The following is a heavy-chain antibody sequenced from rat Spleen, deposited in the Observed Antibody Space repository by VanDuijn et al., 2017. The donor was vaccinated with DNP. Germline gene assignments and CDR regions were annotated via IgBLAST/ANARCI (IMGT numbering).Heavy chain of an antibody. J-gene: IGHJ3*01. CDR2: IQSGGST. CDR3: ARWDYDGWVAC. Sequence: QVQLKESGPGLVQPSQTLSLTCTVSGFSLTSYHVHWVRQPPGKGLEWMGRIQSGGSTDYNSALKSRLSISRDTSKSQVFLKMNSVQTEDTAMYFCARWDYDGWVACWGQGTLVTVSS. D-gene: IGHD1-12*02. V-gene: IGHV2-27*01. CDR1: GFSLTSYH.